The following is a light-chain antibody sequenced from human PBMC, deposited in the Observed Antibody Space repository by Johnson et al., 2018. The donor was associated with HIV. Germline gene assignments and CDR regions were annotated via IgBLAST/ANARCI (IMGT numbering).Light chain of an antibody. CDR2: END. CDR3: ETWDSSLSGV. J-gene: IGLJ1*01. Sequence: QSVLTQPPSVSAAPGQKVTISCSGSSSNIGNNYVSWYQHLPGTAPKLLIYENDKRPSGIPDRFSGSKSGPSATLGITGLQTGDEAAYYCETWDSSLSGVFGTGTKVTVL. V-gene: IGLV1-51*02. CDR1: SSNIGNNY.